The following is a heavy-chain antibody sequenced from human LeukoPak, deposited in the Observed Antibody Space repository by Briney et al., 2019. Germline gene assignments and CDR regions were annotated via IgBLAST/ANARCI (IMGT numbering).Heavy chain of an antibody. V-gene: IGHV3-11*01. D-gene: IGHD4-23*01. CDR2: ISSSGSTI. J-gene: IGHJ6*02. CDR1: GFTVSSNY. CDR3: ARENPVVPIYYYGMDV. Sequence: GGSLRLSCAASGFTVSSNYMSWVRQAPGKGLEWVSYISSSGSTIYYADSVKGRFTISRDNAKNSLYLQMNSLRAEDTAVYYCARENPVVPIYYYGMDVWGQGTTVTVSS.